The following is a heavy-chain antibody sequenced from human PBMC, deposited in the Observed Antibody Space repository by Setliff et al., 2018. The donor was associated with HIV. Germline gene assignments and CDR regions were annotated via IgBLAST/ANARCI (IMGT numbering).Heavy chain of an antibody. J-gene: IGHJ4*02. CDR3: ARQQQLADY. D-gene: IGHD6-13*01. V-gene: IGHV4-38-2*01. CDR1: GYSIGSGSF. Sequence: ETLSLTCAVSGYSIGSGSFWGWIRQPPGKGLEWIATIPHNGGTYYNPDPSLTGRVTISLDTSKNQFSLKLAFVTAADTAVYYCARQQQLADYWGQGTLVTVSS. CDR2: IPHNGGT.